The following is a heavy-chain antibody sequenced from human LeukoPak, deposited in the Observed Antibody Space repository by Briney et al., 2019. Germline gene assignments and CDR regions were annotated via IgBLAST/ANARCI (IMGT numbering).Heavy chain of an antibody. D-gene: IGHD6-25*01. J-gene: IGHJ4*02. CDR2: VHLDGRT. CDR3: AREGGFYRPLDY. CDR1: GGSVTSTNW. Sequence: SETLSLTCDVSGGSVTSTNWWTWFRQPPGKRLEWIGEVHLDGRTNYNPSLKSRLVMSADLPENHISLELTSVTAADTAVYYCAREGGFYRPLDYSGQGTLVTVSS. V-gene: IGHV4-4*02.